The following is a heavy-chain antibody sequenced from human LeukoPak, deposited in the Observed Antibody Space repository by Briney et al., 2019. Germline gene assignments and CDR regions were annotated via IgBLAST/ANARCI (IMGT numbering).Heavy chain of an antibody. Sequence: ASVTVSCKASGYTFTSYSMHWVRQAPGRRLGWVGWINAGNGNTKYSQKFQGRVTITRDTSASTAYMELSSLRSEDTAVYYCARAPTQYFDWLLGEPDLGAFDIWGQGTMVTVSS. V-gene: IGHV1-3*01. CDR1: GYTFTSYS. CDR2: INAGNGNT. CDR3: ARAPTQYFDWLLGEPDLGAFDI. J-gene: IGHJ3*02. D-gene: IGHD3-9*01.